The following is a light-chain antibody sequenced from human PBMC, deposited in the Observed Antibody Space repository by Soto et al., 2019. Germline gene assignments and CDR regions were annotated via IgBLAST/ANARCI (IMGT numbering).Light chain of an antibody. CDR2: WAS. CDR3: QQSYSTPPWT. Sequence: DIVMTQSPDSLAVSLGERATINCKSSQSVLYSSNNKNYLAWYQQKPGQPPKLLIYWASTRESGGPDRFSGSGSGTDLNLTISSLQHEDFATYFCQQSYSTPPWTCGQGTKVDIK. J-gene: IGKJ1*01. CDR1: QSVLYSSNNKNY. V-gene: IGKV4-1*01.